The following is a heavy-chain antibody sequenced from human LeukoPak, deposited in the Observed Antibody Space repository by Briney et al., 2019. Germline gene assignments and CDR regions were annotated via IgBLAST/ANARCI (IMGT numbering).Heavy chain of an antibody. CDR3: ARGLKGYGSGSYDS. J-gene: IGHJ4*02. D-gene: IGHD3-10*01. CDR1: GFTFSSYW. Sequence: GGSPRLSCAASGFTFSSYWMTWVRQAPGKGLEWVANIKQDGSEKYYVDSVKGRFTISKDNAKNSLYLQMNSLRAEDTAVYYCARGLKGYGSGSYDSWGQGTLVTVSS. V-gene: IGHV3-7*04. CDR2: IKQDGSEK.